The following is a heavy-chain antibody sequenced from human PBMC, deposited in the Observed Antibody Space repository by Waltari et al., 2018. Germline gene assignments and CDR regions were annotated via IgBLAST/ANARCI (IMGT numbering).Heavy chain of an antibody. J-gene: IGHJ1*01. D-gene: IGHD6-6*01. CDR2: IYSSGGT. Sequence: QVQLQESGPGLVKPSETLSLTCTVSGGSISSYYWSWLRQPPGKGLEWIGYIYSSGGTTYTPSLKSRVTISVDTSKNQFSLKLSSVTAADTAVYYCARGGIAARPIYFQHWGQGTLVTVSS. CDR1: GGSISSYY. CDR3: ARGGIAARPIYFQH. V-gene: IGHV4-59*01.